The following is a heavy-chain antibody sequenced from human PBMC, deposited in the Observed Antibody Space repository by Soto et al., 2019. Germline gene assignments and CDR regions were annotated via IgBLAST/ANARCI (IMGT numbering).Heavy chain of an antibody. CDR2: ISWDSGTI. V-gene: IGHV3-9*01. J-gene: IGHJ5*02. D-gene: IGHD5-12*01. CDR1: GXTFDNCG. CDR3: VQGRYPTMATPLDH. Sequence: RRLSFAASGXTFDNCGMHWVRQAPGKGLEWVSGISWDSGTIGYADSVKGRFIISRDDAKNSLYLQMNSLRGEDTALYYCVQGRYPTMATPLDHWGQGTQVTVSS.